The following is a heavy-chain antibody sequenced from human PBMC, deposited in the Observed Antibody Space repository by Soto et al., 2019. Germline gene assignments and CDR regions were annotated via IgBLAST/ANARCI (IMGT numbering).Heavy chain of an antibody. J-gene: IGHJ4*02. Sequence: QVQLVESGGGVVQPGKSLRLSCTASGFTFSRYGMHWVRQAPGKGLEWVAVMSYDGSNKWYADSVKGSFNVSIDNSKSTLFLKMNRLRAEDTTVYYCVKNSYFDILTGFDNFDYWGQGAPVTVSS. V-gene: IGHV3-30*18. D-gene: IGHD3-9*01. CDR2: MSYDGSNK. CDR1: GFTFSRYG. CDR3: VKNSYFDILTGFDNFDY.